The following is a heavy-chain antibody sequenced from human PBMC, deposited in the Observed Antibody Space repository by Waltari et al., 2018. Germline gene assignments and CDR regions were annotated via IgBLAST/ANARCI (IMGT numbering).Heavy chain of an antibody. CDR1: GFTFSRYW. J-gene: IGHJ6*02. D-gene: IGHD3-22*01. Sequence: EEQLVESGGGLAQPGESLRLSCAASGFTFSRYWMDWVRQAPGKGLVWVSRISRDGSNTTYADSVKGRFTISRDNAKITLYVQMNRLRAEDTAVYYCARVATKTYSSPVPGRPYYYGMDVWGQGTTVTVSS. CDR2: ISRDGSNT. V-gene: IGHV3-74*01. CDR3: ARVATKTYSSPVPGRPYYYGMDV.